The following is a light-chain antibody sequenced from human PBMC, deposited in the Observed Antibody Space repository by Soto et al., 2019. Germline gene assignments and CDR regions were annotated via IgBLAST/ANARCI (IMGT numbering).Light chain of an antibody. CDR1: SSDVGSYNL. CDR2: EGS. CDR3: FSYAGSGSYV. V-gene: IGLV2-23*01. Sequence: QSALTQPASVSGSPGQSITISCTGTSSDVGSYNLVSWYQHYPGKAPNLIIYEGSKWPSGVSNRFAGSKSGNTASLTISGLQAEDEADYYCFSYAGSGSYVFGTGTKLTVL. J-gene: IGLJ1*01.